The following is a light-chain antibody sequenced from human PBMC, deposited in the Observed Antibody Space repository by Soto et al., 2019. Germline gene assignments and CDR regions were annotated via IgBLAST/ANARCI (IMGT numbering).Light chain of an antibody. CDR1: QSVSRY. J-gene: IGKJ2*01. V-gene: IGKV3-11*01. CDR3: QQRNNWPPGYT. CDR2: EAS. Sequence: EIVLRQSPATLSLSPGERATLFCRASQSVSRYLVWYQQKPGQAPRLLIYEASNRATGIPARFSGSGSGTDFTLTISSLEPEDFAVYYCQQRNNWPPGYTFGQGTKLEIK.